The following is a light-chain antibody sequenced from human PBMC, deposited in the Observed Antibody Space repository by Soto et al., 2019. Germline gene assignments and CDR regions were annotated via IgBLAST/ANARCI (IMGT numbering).Light chain of an antibody. J-gene: IGKJ5*01. CDR1: LSVSSSY. Sequence: ELVLTQSPGTLSLSPGERATLSCRASLSVSSSYLAWYQQKPGQAPRLLIYGASSRATGIPDRVSGSGSGTDFTLTISRLEPEDFAVYYCQQYGSSPPSITFGRGIRLEIK. V-gene: IGKV3-20*01. CDR2: GAS. CDR3: QQYGSSPPSIT.